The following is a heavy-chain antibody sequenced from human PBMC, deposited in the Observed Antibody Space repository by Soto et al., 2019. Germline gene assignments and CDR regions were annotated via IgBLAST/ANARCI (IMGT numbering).Heavy chain of an antibody. V-gene: IGHV3-21*01. CDR3: ARDGIDFWSGSDAFDI. CDR2: ISSSSSYI. CDR1: GFTFSSYS. D-gene: IGHD3-3*01. Sequence: GGSLRLSCAASGFTFSSYSMNWVRQAPGKGLEWVSSISSSSSYIYYADSVKGRFTISRDNAKNSLYLQMNSLRAEDTAVYYCARDGIDFWSGSDAFDIWGQGTMVTVSS. J-gene: IGHJ3*02.